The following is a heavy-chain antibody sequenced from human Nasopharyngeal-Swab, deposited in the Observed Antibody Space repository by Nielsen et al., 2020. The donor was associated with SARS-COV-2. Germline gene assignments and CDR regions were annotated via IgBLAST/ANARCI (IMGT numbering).Heavy chain of an antibody. V-gene: IGHV3-30-3*01. Sequence: GESLKISCAASGFTFSSYAMHWVRQAPGKGLEWVAVISYDGGNKYYADSVKGRFTISRDNSKNTLYLQMNSLRAEDTAVYYCARDQVDTAMVFFSYYYYYGMDVWGQGTTVTVSS. CDR1: GFTFSSYA. J-gene: IGHJ6*02. D-gene: IGHD5-18*01. CDR3: ARDQVDTAMVFFSYYYYYGMDV. CDR2: ISYDGGNK.